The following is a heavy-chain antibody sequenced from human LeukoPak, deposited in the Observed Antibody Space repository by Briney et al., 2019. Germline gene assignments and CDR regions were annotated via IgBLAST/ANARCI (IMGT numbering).Heavy chain of an antibody. D-gene: IGHD3-3*01. CDR3: ARDLSYDSI. V-gene: IGHV4-59*01. J-gene: IGHJ4*02. Sequence: SETLSLTCTVSGGSISSYYWRWIPQPPGKGLEWIGYIYYSGSTNYNPSLKSRVTISVDTSKNQFSLKLSSVTAADTAVYYCARDLSYDSIWGQGTLVTVSS. CDR2: IYYSGST. CDR1: GGSISSYY.